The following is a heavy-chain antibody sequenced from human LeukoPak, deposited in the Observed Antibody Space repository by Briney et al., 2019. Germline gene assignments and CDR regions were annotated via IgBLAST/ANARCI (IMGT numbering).Heavy chain of an antibody. CDR1: GFTFSSYS. CDR2: ISSSSSTI. J-gene: IGHJ4*02. V-gene: IGHV3-48*04. CDR3: AKGLRCGSTSCYPQPFDY. D-gene: IGHD2-2*01. Sequence: PLGGSLRLSCAASGFTFSSYSMNWVRQAPGKGLEWVSYISSSSSTIYYADSVKGRFTISRDNAKNSLYLQMNSLRAEDTAVYYCAKGLRCGSTSCYPQPFDYWGQGTLVTVSS.